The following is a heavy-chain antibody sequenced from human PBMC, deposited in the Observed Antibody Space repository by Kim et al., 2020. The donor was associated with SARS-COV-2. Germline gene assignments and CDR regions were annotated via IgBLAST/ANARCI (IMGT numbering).Heavy chain of an antibody. CDR2: INHSGST. V-gene: IGHV4-34*01. Sequence: SETLSLTCAVYGGSFSGYYWSWIRQPPGKGLEWIGEINHSGSTNYNPSLKSRVTISVDTSKNQFSLKLSSVTAADTAVYYCARRTGTGLRYWGQGTLVT. CDR1: GGSFSGYY. D-gene: IGHD1-1*01. J-gene: IGHJ4*02. CDR3: ARRTGTGLRY.